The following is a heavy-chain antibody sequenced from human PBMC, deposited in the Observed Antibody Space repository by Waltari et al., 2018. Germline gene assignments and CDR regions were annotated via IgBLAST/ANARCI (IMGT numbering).Heavy chain of an antibody. V-gene: IGHV3-30-3*01. D-gene: IGHD4-17*01. CDR1: GFTFSSYA. Sequence: QVQLVGSGGGVVQPGRSLRLSCAASGFTFSSYAIHLVRQAPGKGVEWGAVISYDGINKYDADTGKCRFTISRDNAKNTLYLQMNSLRAEDTAVYYWARGAHGDYVDAFEIWGQGTMVTVSS. J-gene: IGHJ3*02. CDR3: ARGAHGDYVDAFEI. CDR2: ISYDGINK.